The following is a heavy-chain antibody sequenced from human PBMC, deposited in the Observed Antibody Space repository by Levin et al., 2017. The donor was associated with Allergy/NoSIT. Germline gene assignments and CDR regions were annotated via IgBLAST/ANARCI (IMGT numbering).Heavy chain of an antibody. CDR3: ARGGCSATSCLDN. J-gene: IGHJ4*02. CDR2: INSDGSNT. CDR1: GFTFSRFW. D-gene: IGHD2-15*01. Sequence: GGSLRLSCAASGFTFSRFWMHWVRQVPGKGLVWVAHINSDGSNTNYADSVKARFTISRDNAKNTLYLQMNSLTAEDTSLYFCARGGCSATSCLDNWGQGTLVTVSS. V-gene: IGHV3-74*01.